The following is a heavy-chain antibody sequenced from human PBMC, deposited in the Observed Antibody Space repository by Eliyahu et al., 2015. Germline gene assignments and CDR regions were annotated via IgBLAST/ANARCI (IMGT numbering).Heavy chain of an antibody. D-gene: IGHD3-9*01. CDR1: GFPFSSXG. CDR3: AKLIDDILTGYSWEYQPLDY. Sequence: QVQLVESGGGVVQPGXSRRXSCAASGFPFSSXGXPXVRQAPGKGLEWVAVISYDGSNKYYADSVKGRFTISRDKSKNTLYLQMNSLRAEDTAVYYCAKLIDDILTGYSWEYQPLDYWGQGTLVTVSS. CDR2: ISYDGSNK. J-gene: IGHJ4*02. V-gene: IGHV3-30*18.